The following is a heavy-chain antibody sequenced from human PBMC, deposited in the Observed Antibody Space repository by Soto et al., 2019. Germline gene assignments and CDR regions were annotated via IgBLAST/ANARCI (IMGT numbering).Heavy chain of an antibody. CDR3: ARIVVRDIVVVVVPNWFDP. V-gene: IGHV4-59*01. D-gene: IGHD2-15*01. CDR1: GGSISSYY. J-gene: IGHJ5*02. Sequence: PSETLSLTCTVSGGSISSYYWSWIRQPPGKGLEWIGYIYYSGSTNYNPSLKSRVTMSVDTSKNQFSLKLSSVTAADTAVYYCARIVVRDIVVVVVPNWFDPWGQGTLVTVSS. CDR2: IYYSGST.